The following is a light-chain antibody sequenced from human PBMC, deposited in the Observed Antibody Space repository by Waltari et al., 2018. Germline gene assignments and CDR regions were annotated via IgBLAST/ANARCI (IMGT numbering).Light chain of an antibody. Sequence: DIQMAQSPSSLSASVGDRITITCRASHSISSHLKWYQHKSGKAPKLLIYAASSLQSGVPSRFSGSGSGTDFTLTISSLQPEDFATYYCQQSYSAPHFGPGTKVDIK. CDR3: QQSYSAPH. CDR1: HSISSH. J-gene: IGKJ3*01. CDR2: AAS. V-gene: IGKV1-39*01.